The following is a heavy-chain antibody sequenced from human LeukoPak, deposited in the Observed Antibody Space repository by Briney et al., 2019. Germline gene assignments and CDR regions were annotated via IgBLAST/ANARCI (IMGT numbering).Heavy chain of an antibody. V-gene: IGHV3-53*01. Sequence: PGGSLRLSCAASGFTVSSACMTWVRQTPGRGLEWVSVIYSGGGTYYAASVKGRFTISRDSSKNTLYLQMNSMRAEDTAVYYCARGPKGKYYFDYWGQGTLVTVS. J-gene: IGHJ4*02. CDR2: IYSGGGT. CDR1: GFTVSSAC. CDR3: ARGPKGKYYFDY.